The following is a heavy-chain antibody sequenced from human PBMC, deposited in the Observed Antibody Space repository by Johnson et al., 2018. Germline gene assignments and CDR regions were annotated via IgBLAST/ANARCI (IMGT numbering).Heavy chain of an antibody. J-gene: IGHJ6*03. CDR3: ARSPGAYGDSGLPYYMDV. Sequence: EVQLVESGGGLVQPGGSLRLSCAASGFSVSSNYMSWVRQAPGKGLEWVGRIKSKTDGGTTDYAAPVKGRFTISRDDSKNTLYLQMNSLRAEDTAVYYWARSPGAYGDSGLPYYMDVWGKGTTVTVSS. CDR2: IKSKTDGGTT. V-gene: IGHV3-15*01. D-gene: IGHD4-17*01. CDR1: GFSVSSNY.